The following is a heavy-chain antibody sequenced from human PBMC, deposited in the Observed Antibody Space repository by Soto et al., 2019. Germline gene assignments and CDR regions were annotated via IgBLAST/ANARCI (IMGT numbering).Heavy chain of an antibody. Sequence: QITLKESGPTLVKPTQTLTLTCTFSGFSLSTSGVGVGWIRQPPGKALEWLALIYWDDDKRYSPSLKSRLTITKDTSKNQVVLTMTNTDPVDTATYYCAHRGLTMVRGVIRGFDYWGQGTLVTVSS. D-gene: IGHD3-10*01. CDR1: GFSLSTSGVG. V-gene: IGHV2-5*02. CDR2: IYWDDDK. CDR3: AHRGLTMVRGVIRGFDY. J-gene: IGHJ4*02.